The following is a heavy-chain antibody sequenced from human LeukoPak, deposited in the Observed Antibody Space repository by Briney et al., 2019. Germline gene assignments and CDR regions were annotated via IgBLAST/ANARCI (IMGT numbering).Heavy chain of an antibody. Sequence: GGSLRLSCAASGFTFSSYSMNWVRQAPGKGLEWVSYISSSSSTIYYADSVKGRFTISRDNAKNSLYPQMNSLRAEDTAVYYCARGRTLLDYWGQGTLVTVSS. CDR1: GFTFSSYS. CDR3: ARGRTLLDY. J-gene: IGHJ4*02. CDR2: ISSSSSTI. V-gene: IGHV3-48*01. D-gene: IGHD1-7*01.